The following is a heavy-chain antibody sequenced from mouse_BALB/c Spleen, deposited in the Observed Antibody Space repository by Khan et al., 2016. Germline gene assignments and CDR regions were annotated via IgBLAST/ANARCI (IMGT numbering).Heavy chain of an antibody. J-gene: IGHJ2*01. V-gene: IGHV1-15*01. CDR2: IHPGNGGS. CDR3: TKGLRREYYFDY. CDR1: GYTFSDYE. Sequence: VQLQESGAELVRPGASVKLSCKALGYTFSDYEMHWVKQTPVRGLEWIGAIHPGNGGSAYNQKFKGKATLTADISSSTAYMELSSLTSEDSAVYFCTKGLRREYYFDYWGQGTTLTVSS. D-gene: IGHD2-4*01.